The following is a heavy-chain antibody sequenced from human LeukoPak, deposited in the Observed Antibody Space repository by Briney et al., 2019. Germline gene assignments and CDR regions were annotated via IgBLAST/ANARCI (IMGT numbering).Heavy chain of an antibody. Sequence: KPSETLSLTCTVSGDSISTFYWSWIRQPPGTGLEWIGYIYYSGNTNYNPSLKSRVTISIDTSKNQFSPRLRSVTAADTAVYYCARADNWNYVRFDPWGQGTLVTVSS. CDR1: GDSISTFY. V-gene: IGHV4-59*01. D-gene: IGHD1-7*01. CDR2: IYYSGNT. CDR3: ARADNWNYVRFDP. J-gene: IGHJ5*02.